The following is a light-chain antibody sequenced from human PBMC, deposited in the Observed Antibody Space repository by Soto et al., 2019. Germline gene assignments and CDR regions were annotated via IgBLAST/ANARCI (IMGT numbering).Light chain of an antibody. CDR3: QQYNSYSPRT. J-gene: IGKJ1*01. V-gene: IGKV1-5*01. CDR2: DVS. Sequence: DIQRTQSPSTLSASVGDRVIITCRASQSISRWLAWYQQKPGKAPKLLIYDVSSLQSGAPSRFSGSGSGPEFPLTISSLQADDFATYFCQQYNSYSPRTFDQGTKVEIK. CDR1: QSISRW.